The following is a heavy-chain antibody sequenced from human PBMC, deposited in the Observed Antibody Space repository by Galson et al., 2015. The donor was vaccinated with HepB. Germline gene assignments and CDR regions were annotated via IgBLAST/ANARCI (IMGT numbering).Heavy chain of an antibody. CDR1: GFTFSSHG. D-gene: IGHD3-22*01. Sequence: SLRLSCAASGFTFSSHGMHWVRQAPGKGLEWVAVISYDGSNEYSADSVRGRFTISRDNSKNTLYLQMNSLRAEDTAVYYCAKDPRGDSSGYSAWYFDYWGQGTLVTVSS. J-gene: IGHJ4*02. CDR3: AKDPRGDSSGYSAWYFDY. V-gene: IGHV3-30*18. CDR2: ISYDGSNE.